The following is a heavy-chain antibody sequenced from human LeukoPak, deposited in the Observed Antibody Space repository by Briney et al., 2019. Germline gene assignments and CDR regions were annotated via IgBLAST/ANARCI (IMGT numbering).Heavy chain of an antibody. CDR2: INSGGST. CDR3: AKGRVRAVINYLYDY. Sequence: GGSLRLSCAASGFTFSSYWMSWVRQAPGKGLEWVSGINSGGSTYYADSVKGRFTISRDNSKNTVYLQMNSLRAEDTAVYHCAKGRVRAVINYLYDYWGQGTLVTVSS. D-gene: IGHD3-10*01. V-gene: IGHV3-23*01. J-gene: IGHJ4*02. CDR1: GFTFSSYW.